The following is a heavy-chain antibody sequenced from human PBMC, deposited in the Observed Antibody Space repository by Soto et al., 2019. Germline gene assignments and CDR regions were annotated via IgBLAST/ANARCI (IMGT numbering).Heavy chain of an antibody. Sequence: QVRLQQWGAGLLKPSETLSLTCAVYGGSLGGDYWTWIRQAPGKGLEWIGEINHSGTINFDPSLRSRLTISLDTSKKESSLKLRSVTDADTATYYCARADRTLVTSYSLDVWGQGTTVTVSS. V-gene: IGHV4-34*01. J-gene: IGHJ6*02. D-gene: IGHD2-21*02. CDR2: INHSGTI. CDR3: ARADRTLVTSYSLDV. CDR1: GGSLGGDY.